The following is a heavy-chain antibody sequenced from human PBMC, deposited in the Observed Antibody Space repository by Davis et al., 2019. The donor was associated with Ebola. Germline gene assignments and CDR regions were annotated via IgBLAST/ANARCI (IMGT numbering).Heavy chain of an antibody. J-gene: IGHJ4*02. CDR2: ISAYNGNT. V-gene: IGHV1-18*01. CDR3: AKESPGGSFREGFDN. D-gene: IGHD3-16*01. CDR1: GYTFTSYG. Sequence: ASVKVSCKASGYTFTSYGISWVRQAPGQGLEWMGWISAYNGNTNYAQKLQGRVTMTTDTSTNTAYMELSGLTSEDTATYYCAKESPGGSFREGFDNWGQGTLVTVSS.